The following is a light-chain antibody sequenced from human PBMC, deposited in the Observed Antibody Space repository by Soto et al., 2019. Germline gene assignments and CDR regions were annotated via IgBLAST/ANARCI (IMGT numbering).Light chain of an antibody. J-gene: IGKJ2*01. CDR1: QGVGTN. V-gene: IGKV3-15*01. CDR3: QQYNNWPLYS. Sequence: EIVMTQSPGTLSVSPGERATLSCRASQGVGTNLAWYQQRPGQAPRLLIYAASPGPLVSQPGFSGRGSGTEFTLTISSLQSEDFALYFCQQYNNWPLYSFGQGTKLEIK. CDR2: AAS.